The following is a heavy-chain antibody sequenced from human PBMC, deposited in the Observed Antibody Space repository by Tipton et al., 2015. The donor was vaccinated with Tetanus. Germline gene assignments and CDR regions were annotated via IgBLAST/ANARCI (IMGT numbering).Heavy chain of an antibody. D-gene: IGHD6-19*01. CDR3: ARARLGWLSDAFDI. V-gene: IGHV3-23*01. Sequence: SLRLSCEASGFSLSRYGMTWFRQPPGRGLDWVSAISSRGDGTNYAASVKGRFTISRDNSKNTVYLQMNSLRGEDTAVYYCARARLGWLSDAFDIWGQGTMVTVSS. CDR1: GFSLSRYG. CDR2: ISSRGDGT. J-gene: IGHJ3*02.